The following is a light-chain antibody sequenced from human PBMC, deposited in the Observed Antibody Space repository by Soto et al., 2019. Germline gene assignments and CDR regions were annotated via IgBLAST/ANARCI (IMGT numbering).Light chain of an antibody. CDR1: QGISTY. V-gene: IGKV1-9*01. Sequence: DIQLTQSPSFLSASVGDTVTITCRASQGISTYLAWYQQKPGKAPKNLIYGASTLQSGVPSRFSGSGSGTEFTLTISSLQPEDFATYYCQQSLSNPRTFGGGTRVDIQ. J-gene: IGKJ4*01. CDR2: GAS. CDR3: QQSLSNPRT.